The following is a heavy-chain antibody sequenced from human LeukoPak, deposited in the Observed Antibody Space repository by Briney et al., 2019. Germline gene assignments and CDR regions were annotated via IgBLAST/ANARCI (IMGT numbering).Heavy chain of an antibody. D-gene: IGHD2-2*01. CDR2: INAGNGNT. J-gene: IGHJ6*03. CDR3: ARFAVPAAPYDRNYYYYMDV. CDR1: GYTFTSYA. V-gene: IGHV1-3*01. Sequence: GASVKVSCKASGYTFTSYAMHWVRQAPGQRLEWMGWINAGNGNTKYSQKFQGRVTITRDTSASTAYMELSSLRSEDTAVYYCARFAVPAAPYDRNYYYYMDVWGKGTTVTVSS.